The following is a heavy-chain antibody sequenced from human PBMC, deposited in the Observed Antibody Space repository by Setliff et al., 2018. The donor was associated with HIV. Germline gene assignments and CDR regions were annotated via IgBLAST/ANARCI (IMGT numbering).Heavy chain of an antibody. V-gene: IGHV4-34*01. CDR3: ASYSSSWTSFQH. CDR2: INHSGST. J-gene: IGHJ1*01. Sequence: PSETLSLTCAVYGGSFSGYYWSWIRQPPGKGLEWIGEINHSGSTNYNPPLKSRVTISVDTSKNQFSLKLSSVTAADTALYYCASYSSSWTSFQHWGQGTLVTVSS. CDR1: GGSFSGYY. D-gene: IGHD6-13*01.